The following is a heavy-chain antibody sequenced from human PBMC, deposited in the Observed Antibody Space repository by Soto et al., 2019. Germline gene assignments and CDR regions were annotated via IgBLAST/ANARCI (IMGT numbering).Heavy chain of an antibody. J-gene: IGHJ4*02. CDR1: GYTFTSYG. CDR3: AREMYRAVTRVPHY. Sequence: ASVKVSCKASGYTFTSYGISWVRQAPGQGLEWMGWISAYNGNTNYAQKLQGRVTMTTDTSTSTAYMELRSLRSDDTAVYYCAREMYRAVTRVPHYWGQGTLVTVSS. V-gene: IGHV1-18*01. CDR2: ISAYNGNT. D-gene: IGHD2-8*01.